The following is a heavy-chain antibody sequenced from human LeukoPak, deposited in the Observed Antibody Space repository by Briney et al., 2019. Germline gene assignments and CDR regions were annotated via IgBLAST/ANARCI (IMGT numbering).Heavy chain of an antibody. J-gene: IGHJ5*02. Sequence: GESLKISCKASGYSFTEYWIGCVRQMPGKGLEWMAIIYPANSDTRYSASFQGQVTISADTSITTAYLQWSSLTASATAMYYCARERESGSSWFDPWGQGTLVTVSS. CDR1: GYSFTEYW. CDR2: IYPANSDT. CDR3: ARERESGSSWFDP. V-gene: IGHV5-51*01. D-gene: IGHD3-10*01.